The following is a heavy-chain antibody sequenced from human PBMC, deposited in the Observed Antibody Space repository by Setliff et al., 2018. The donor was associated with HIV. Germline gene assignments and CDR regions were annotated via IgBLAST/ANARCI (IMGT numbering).Heavy chain of an antibody. CDR2: IIPIFATT. V-gene: IGHV1-69*05. D-gene: IGHD3-3*01. Sequence: SVKVSCKASGGTFKTYAISWVRQAPGQGLEWMGGIIPIFATTDYAQKFQGRVTMTRDTSTSTVYMELSSLRSEDTAVYYCARATSYYDFWSGYYALDYWGQGTLVTVSS. CDR1: GGTFKTYA. J-gene: IGHJ4*02. CDR3: ARATSYYDFWSGYYALDY.